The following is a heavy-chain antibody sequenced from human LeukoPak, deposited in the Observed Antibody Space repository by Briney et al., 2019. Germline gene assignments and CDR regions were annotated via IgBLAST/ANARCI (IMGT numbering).Heavy chain of an antibody. CDR1: GASVSSGGYY. CDR3: ARGFSTGWYFDP. CDR2: INPSEDT. J-gene: IGHJ2*01. Sequence: PSQTLSLTCSVSGASVSSGGYYWSWIRQPAGKEMEWIGRINPSEDTNYNPSLKSRVTMSIQTSKNQLFLNLISVTAADTALYYCARGFSTGWYFDPWGRGTQVTVSS. D-gene: IGHD6-19*01. V-gene: IGHV4-61*02.